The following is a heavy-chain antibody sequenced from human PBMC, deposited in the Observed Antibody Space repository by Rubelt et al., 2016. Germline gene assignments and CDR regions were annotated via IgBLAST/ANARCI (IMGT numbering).Heavy chain of an antibody. V-gene: IGHV4-39*07. J-gene: IGHJ4*02. CDR1: GGSGGSMSSSPYY. Sequence: QVQLQESGPGLVKPSETLSLTCTVSGGSGGSMSSSPYYWGWIRQPPGKGLEWIGSIYYSGNTYYNPSLEVRVPLSLVTSKHQFSLNLRSVTAADTAMYYCARDPGYSSDPYYFDYWGRGTLVTVSS. CDR2: IYYSGNT. D-gene: IGHD6-19*01. CDR3: ARDPGYSSDPYYFDY.